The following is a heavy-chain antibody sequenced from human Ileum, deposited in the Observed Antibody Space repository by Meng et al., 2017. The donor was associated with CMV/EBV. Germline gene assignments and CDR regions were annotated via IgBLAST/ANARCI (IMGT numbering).Heavy chain of an antibody. CDR1: GFTFSDYY. CDR3: AREGLSSGPGDY. CDR2: ISGSGSTI. D-gene: IGHD3-16*02. Sequence: CASSGFTFSDYYITWIRQAPGKGLEWVSYISGSGSTIHYADSVKGRFTISRDNAKNSLYLQMNSLRAEDTAVYYCAREGLSSGPGDYWGQGTLVTVSS. J-gene: IGHJ4*02. V-gene: IGHV3-11*01.